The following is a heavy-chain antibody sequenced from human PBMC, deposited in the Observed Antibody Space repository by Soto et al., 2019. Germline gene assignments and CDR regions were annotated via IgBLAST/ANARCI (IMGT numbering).Heavy chain of an antibody. J-gene: IGHJ5*02. CDR2: IYYSGST. D-gene: IGHD1-1*01. CDR1: GGSISNGNYY. Sequence: SETLSLTCTVSGGSISNGNYYWIWIRQLPGKGLEWIGNIYYSGSTSYNPSLKSRVTISIDTSKNQFSLKLRSVVAADTAIYYCAKNGTTRPWFDPWGQGTLVTVSS. CDR3: AKNGTTRPWFDP. V-gene: IGHV4-31*03.